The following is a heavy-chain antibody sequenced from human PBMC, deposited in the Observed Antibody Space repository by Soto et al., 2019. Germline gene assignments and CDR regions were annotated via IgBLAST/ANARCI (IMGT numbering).Heavy chain of an antibody. CDR3: ARDPLKPEDIVVATISVTVDY. D-gene: IGHD5-12*01. CDR2: INAGNGNT. Sequence: ASVKVSCTASGYTFTSYAMHWVRQAPGQRLEWMGWINAGNGNTKYSQKFQGRFTISRDNSKNTLYLQMNSLRAEDTAVYYCARDPLKPEDIVVATISVTVDYWGQGTLVTVSS. CDR1: GYTFTSYA. V-gene: IGHV1-3*01. J-gene: IGHJ4*02.